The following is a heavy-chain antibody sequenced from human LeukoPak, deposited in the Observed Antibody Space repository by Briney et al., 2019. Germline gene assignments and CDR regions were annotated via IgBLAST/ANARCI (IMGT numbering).Heavy chain of an antibody. CDR1: GGTFSSYA. CDR2: IIPIFGTA. CDR3: ARGRCSSTSCYTGMDYYYMDV. D-gene: IGHD2-2*02. V-gene: IGHV1-69*05. J-gene: IGHJ6*03. Sequence: ASVKVSCKASGGTFSSYAISWVRQAPGQGPEWMGGIIPIFGTANYAQKFQGRVTITTDESTSTAYMELSSLRSEDTAVYYCARGRCSSTSCYTGMDYYYMDVWGKGTTVTVSS.